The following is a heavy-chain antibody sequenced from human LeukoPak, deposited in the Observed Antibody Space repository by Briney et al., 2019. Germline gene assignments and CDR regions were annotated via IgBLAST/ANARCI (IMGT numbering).Heavy chain of an antibody. CDR1: GYSFSEYG. D-gene: IGHD3-10*01. J-gene: IGHJ6*03. V-gene: IGHV1-69*13. CDR3: ARDPLAYGSGSWHYYYMDV. Sequence: VASVKVSCKSSGYSFSEYGIAWVRQAPGQGLEWMGGIIPIFGTANYAQKFQGRVTITADESTSTAYMELSSLRSEDTAVYYCARDPLAYGSGSWHYYYMDVWGKGTTVTVSS. CDR2: IIPIFGTA.